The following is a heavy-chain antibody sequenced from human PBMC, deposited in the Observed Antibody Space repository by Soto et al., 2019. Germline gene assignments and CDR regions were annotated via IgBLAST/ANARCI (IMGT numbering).Heavy chain of an antibody. CDR3: ARDFLPRTPWGSATAQLSYCGMAV. V-gene: IGHV1-18*01. CDR2: VSPYSGNT. Sequence: ASVKVSCKASGYTFISYAMSWVRHVPGGGFEGMGRVSPYSGNTYSAQRFQGRVTMTADTSTNTAYMDLRNLRSDDTAVYFCARDFLPRTPWGSATAQLSYCGMAVWGQGPLLTVS. D-gene: IGHD3-16*01. J-gene: IGHJ6*02. CDR1: GYTFISYA.